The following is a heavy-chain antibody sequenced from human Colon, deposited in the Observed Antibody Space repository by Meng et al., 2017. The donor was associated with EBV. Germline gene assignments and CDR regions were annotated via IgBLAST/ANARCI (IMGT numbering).Heavy chain of an antibody. CDR1: GDSVSDTNHF. Sequence: QLQPQGSGPGLVKPSETLSLTCSVSGDSVSDTNHFWGWVRQAPGKGLEWVGSINSNWNTYSNPSLTSRVTMSLDTSKNQFSLKLSSVTAADTAVYYCVRVRGDFDYWGQGTLVTVSS. J-gene: IGHJ4*02. CDR2: INSNWNT. CDR3: VRVRGDFDY. D-gene: IGHD3-16*01. V-gene: IGHV4-39*07.